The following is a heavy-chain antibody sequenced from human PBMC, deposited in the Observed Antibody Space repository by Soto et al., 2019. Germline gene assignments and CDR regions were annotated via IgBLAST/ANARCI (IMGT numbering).Heavy chain of an antibody. CDR2: ITEDGSQK. D-gene: IGHD3-16*01. CDR3: AKGGHIDY. Sequence: GGSLRLSCAASGFSFSGYWMSWVHQARGKGLEWVANITEDGSQKNDVDSVKGRFTISRDNAKNSLYLQMNSLRAEDTAVYYCAKGGHIDYCGQGAQVTVSS. CDR1: GFSFSGYW. J-gene: IGHJ4*02. V-gene: IGHV3-7*03.